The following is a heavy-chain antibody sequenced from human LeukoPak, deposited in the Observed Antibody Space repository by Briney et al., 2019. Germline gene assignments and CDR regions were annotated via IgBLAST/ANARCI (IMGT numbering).Heavy chain of an antibody. Sequence: GGSLRLSCTASGFTFSSYAMNCVRQAPGKGLEWVSGIGAGGTFTFYADSVKGRFTISRDNSKNTLYLQMSSLRAEDTAVYYCVKITSVTGGDCWGQGTRLTVSS. J-gene: IGHJ4*02. CDR3: VKITSVTGGDC. D-gene: IGHD1-1*01. V-gene: IGHV3-23*01. CDR1: GFTFSSYA. CDR2: IGAGGTFT.